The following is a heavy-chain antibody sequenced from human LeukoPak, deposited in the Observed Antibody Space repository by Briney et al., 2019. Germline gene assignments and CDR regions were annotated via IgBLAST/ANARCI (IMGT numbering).Heavy chain of an antibody. J-gene: IGHJ3*02. CDR2: IKQDGSEK. V-gene: IGHV3-7*01. CDR1: GFTFSSYG. Sequence: GGSLRLSCAASGFTFSSYGMHWVRQAPGKGLEWVANIKQDGSEKYYVDSVKGRFTISRDNAKNSLYLQMSSLRAEDTAVYYCARGRTDIWGQGTMVTVSS. CDR3: ARGRTDI.